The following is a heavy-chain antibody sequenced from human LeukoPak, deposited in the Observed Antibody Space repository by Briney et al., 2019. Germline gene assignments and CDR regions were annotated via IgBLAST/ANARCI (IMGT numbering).Heavy chain of an antibody. CDR3: AREGYYDSSGYDY. CDR2: IYTSGST. V-gene: IGHV4-39*07. CDR1: GGSISSSSYY. Sequence: SETLSLTCTVSGGSISSSSYYWGWIRQPPGKGLEWIGRIYTSGSTNYNPSLKSRVTISVDTSKNQFSLKLSSVTAADTAVYYCAREGYYDSSGYDYWGQGTLVTVSS. J-gene: IGHJ4*02. D-gene: IGHD3-22*01.